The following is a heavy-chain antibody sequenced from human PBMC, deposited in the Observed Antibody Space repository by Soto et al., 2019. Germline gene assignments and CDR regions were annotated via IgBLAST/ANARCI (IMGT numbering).Heavy chain of an antibody. J-gene: IGHJ5*02. Sequence: SVKVSCKVSGLPIPTSAVQWVRQARGQRPEWIGWIVFGSGNTGYAQKFQERVTITRDMSTSTAYMEMTSLRVDDTAVYYCAADKYPNNWFGPWGQGTLVTVSS. V-gene: IGHV1-58*01. CDR1: GLPIPTSA. CDR2: IVFGSGNT. CDR3: AADKYPNNWFGP.